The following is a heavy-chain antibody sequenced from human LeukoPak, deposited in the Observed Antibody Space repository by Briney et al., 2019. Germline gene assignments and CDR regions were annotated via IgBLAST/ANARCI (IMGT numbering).Heavy chain of an antibody. CDR3: ARHITIFGVVIKRGSYYCDY. Sequence: SETLSLTCTVSGGSISSSSYYWGWIRQPPGKGLEWIGSIYYSGSTYYNPSLKSRVTISVDTSKNQFSLKLSSVTAADTAVYYCARHITIFGVVIKRGSYYCDYWGQGTRVTVSS. D-gene: IGHD3-3*01. J-gene: IGHJ4*02. CDR2: IYYSGST. CDR1: GGSISSSSYY. V-gene: IGHV4-39*01.